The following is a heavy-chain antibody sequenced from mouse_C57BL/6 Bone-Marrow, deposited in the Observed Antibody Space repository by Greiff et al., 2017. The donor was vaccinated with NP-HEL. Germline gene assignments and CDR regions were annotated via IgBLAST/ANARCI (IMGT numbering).Heavy chain of an antibody. CDR1: GFNIKDDY. J-gene: IGHJ2*01. CDR2: IDPENGDT. Sequence: VQLQQSGAELVRPGASVKLSCTASGFNIKDDYMHWVKQRPEQGLEWIGWIDPENGDTEYAPKFQGKATITADTSSNTAYLRLSSLTSEDTAVYYCAAELPFGYWGQGTTLTVSS. CDR3: AAELPFGY. D-gene: IGHD2-12*01. V-gene: IGHV14-4*01.